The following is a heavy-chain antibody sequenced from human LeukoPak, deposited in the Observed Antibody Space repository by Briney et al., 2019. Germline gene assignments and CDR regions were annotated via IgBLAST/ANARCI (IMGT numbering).Heavy chain of an antibody. J-gene: IGHJ6*02. CDR3: ARVLLPLYGMDV. CDR1: GFTFSSYG. V-gene: IGHV3-33*01. CDR2: IWYDGSNK. Sequence: GRSLRLSCAASGFTFSSYGMHWIRQAPGKGLEWVAVIWYDGSNKYYADSVKGRFTISRDNSKNTLYLQMNSLRAEDTAVYYCARVLLPLYGMDVWGQGTTVTVSS. D-gene: IGHD3-22*01.